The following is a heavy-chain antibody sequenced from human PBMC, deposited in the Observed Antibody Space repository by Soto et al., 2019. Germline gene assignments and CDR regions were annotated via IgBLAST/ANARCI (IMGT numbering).Heavy chain of an antibody. J-gene: IGHJ4*02. V-gene: IGHV3-11*01. CDR1: GFTFSDYY. Sequence: GGSLRLSCAASGFTFSDYYMSWIRQAPGKGLEWVSYISSSGSTIYYADSVKGRFTISRDNAKNSLYLQMNSLRAEDTAVYYCARAYDDYIWGSYRHWGQGTLVTVSS. D-gene: IGHD3-16*02. CDR3: ARAYDDYIWGSYRH. CDR2: ISSSGSTI.